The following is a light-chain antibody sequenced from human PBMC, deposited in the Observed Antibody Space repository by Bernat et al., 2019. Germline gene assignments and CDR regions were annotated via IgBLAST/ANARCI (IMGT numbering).Light chain of an antibody. CDR3: QVWDSSSDQPYV. J-gene: IGLJ1*01. CDR2: YDS. Sequence: SYVLTQPPSVSVAPGKTARITCGGNNIGSKSVHWYQQKPGQAPVLGIYYDSDRPSGIPERFSGSNSGNTATLTISRVEAGDEADYYCQVWDSSSDQPYVFGTGTKVTVL. CDR1: NIGSKS. V-gene: IGLV3-21*04.